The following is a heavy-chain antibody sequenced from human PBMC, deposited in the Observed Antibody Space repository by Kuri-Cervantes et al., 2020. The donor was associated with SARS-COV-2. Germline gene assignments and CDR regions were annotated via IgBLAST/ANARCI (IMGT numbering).Heavy chain of an antibody. V-gene: IGHV3-21*01. CDR3: ARDGVAARPGDAFDI. Sequence: GESLKISCAASGFTFSSYSMNWVRQAPGKGLEWVSSISSSSSYIYYADSVKGRFTISRDNAKNSLYLQMNSLRAEDTAVYYCARDGVAARPGDAFDIWGQGTMVTVSS. J-gene: IGHJ3*02. D-gene: IGHD6-6*01. CDR1: GFTFSSYS. CDR2: ISSSSSYI.